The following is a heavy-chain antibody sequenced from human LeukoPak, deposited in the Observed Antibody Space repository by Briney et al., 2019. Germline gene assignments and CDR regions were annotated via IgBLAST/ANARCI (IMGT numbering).Heavy chain of an antibody. J-gene: IGHJ2*01. Sequence: GGSLRLSCAASGFTFSSYAMTWVHQAPGKGLEWVSGITNSGGSTYYAESVKGRFTISRDNSKNTLYLQMNSLRAEGTAVYYCARAFSSYSSSWYFDLWGRGTLVTVSS. V-gene: IGHV3-23*01. CDR2: ITNSGGST. CDR1: GFTFSSYA. CDR3: ARAFSSYSSSWYFDL. D-gene: IGHD6-13*01.